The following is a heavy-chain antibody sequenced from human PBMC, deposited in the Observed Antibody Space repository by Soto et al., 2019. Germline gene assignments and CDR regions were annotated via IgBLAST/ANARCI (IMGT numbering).Heavy chain of an antibody. J-gene: IGHJ4*02. CDR3: ARDRITMVRGVIIYFDY. CDR2: ISSSSSYI. D-gene: IGHD3-10*01. CDR1: GFTFSSYS. V-gene: IGHV3-21*01. Sequence: GSLRLSCAASGFTFSSYSMNWVRQAPGKGLEWVSSISSSSSYIYYADSVKGRFTISRDNAKNSLYLQMNSLRAEDTAVYYCARDRITMVRGVIIYFDYWGQGTLVTVSS.